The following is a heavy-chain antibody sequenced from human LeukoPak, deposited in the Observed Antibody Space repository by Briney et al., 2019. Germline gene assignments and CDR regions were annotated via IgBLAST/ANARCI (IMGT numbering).Heavy chain of an antibody. CDR1: GFTVSSNY. Sequence: PGGSLRLSCAASGFTVSSNYMSWVRQAPGKGLEWVSVIYSGGSTYYADSVKGRFTISRDNSKNTLYFQMNSLRAEDTAVYYCAREGYSSGYSRAFDIWGQGTMVTVSS. V-gene: IGHV3-53*01. D-gene: IGHD3-22*01. J-gene: IGHJ3*02. CDR2: IYSGGST. CDR3: AREGYSSGYSRAFDI.